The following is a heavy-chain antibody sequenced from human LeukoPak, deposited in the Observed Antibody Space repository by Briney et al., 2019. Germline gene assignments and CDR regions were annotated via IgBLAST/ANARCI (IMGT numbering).Heavy chain of an antibody. CDR1: GFTISTYL. D-gene: IGHD6-13*01. V-gene: IGHV3-74*01. Sequence: PGGSLRLSCAASGFTISTYLMHWVRQAPGKGLVWVSRINNDGSSTSYADSVKGRFTISRDNAKNTQFLQMNSLRAEDTAVYYCARLAPPDSSSWYLYHYYGMDVWGLGTTVTVSS. CDR2: INNDGSST. J-gene: IGHJ6*02. CDR3: ARLAPPDSSSWYLYHYYGMDV.